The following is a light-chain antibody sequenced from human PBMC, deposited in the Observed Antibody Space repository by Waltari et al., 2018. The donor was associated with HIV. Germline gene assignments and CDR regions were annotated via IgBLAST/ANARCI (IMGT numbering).Light chain of an antibody. CDR2: SNN. V-gene: IGLV1-44*01. Sequence: QSVLAQPPSVSGTPGQRVTISCSGTTSNIGTNVVNWYQQVPGTAPKLLNSSNNQRPSGVPDRFSGFKSGTSASLAINGLQSEDEADYYCATWDDTPTGHVLFGGGTKVTVL. J-gene: IGLJ2*01. CDR1: TSNIGTNV. CDR3: ATWDDTPTGHVL.